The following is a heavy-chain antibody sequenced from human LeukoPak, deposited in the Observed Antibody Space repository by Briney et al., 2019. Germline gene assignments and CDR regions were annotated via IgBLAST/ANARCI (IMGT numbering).Heavy chain of an antibody. CDR2: ISYDGSNK. J-gene: IGHJ1*01. CDR1: GFTFSSYG. D-gene: IGHD6-6*01. V-gene: IGHV3-30*18. CDR3: AKGVAIAARRGPPQY. Sequence: PGRSLRLSCAASGFTFSSYGMHWVRQAPGKGLEWVAVISYDGSNKYYADSVKGRFTISRDNSKNTLYLQMNSLRAEDTAVYYCAKGVAIAARRGPPQYWGQGTLATVSS.